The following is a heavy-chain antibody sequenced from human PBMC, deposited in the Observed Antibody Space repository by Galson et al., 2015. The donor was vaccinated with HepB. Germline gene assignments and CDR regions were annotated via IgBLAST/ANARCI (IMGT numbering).Heavy chain of an antibody. CDR1: GFTFSSYW. V-gene: IGHV3-74*01. CDR2: MNGDGTSI. CDR3: ARGGSYFYFDS. Sequence: SLRLSCAASGFTFSSYWMHWVRQAPGKGLVWVSRMNGDGTSISYADSVKGRFTISRDNAKDTLYLQMNSLRAEDTAVYYCARGGSYFYFDSWGQGTLVTVSS. J-gene: IGHJ4*02. D-gene: IGHD3-10*01.